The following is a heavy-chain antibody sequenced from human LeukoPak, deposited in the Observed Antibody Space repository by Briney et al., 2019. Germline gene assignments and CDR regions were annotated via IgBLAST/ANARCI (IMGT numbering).Heavy chain of an antibody. CDR1: GFIFSSYS. CDR2: ISGSSSPI. Sequence: GGSLRLSCAASGFIFSSYSMTWVRQAPGKGLEWVSYISGSSSPIYYADSVRGRFTISRDNAKNSLFLQMNSLRDEDTAVYYCARGTFCKRCRPDVFDTWGQGTMVTVSS. J-gene: IGHJ3*02. V-gene: IGHV3-48*02. CDR3: ARGTFCKRCRPDVFDT. D-gene: IGHD2/OR15-2a*01.